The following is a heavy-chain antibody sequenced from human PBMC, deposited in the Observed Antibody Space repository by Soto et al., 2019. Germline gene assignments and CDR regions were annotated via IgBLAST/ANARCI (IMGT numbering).Heavy chain of an antibody. CDR3: VRGLAVVFDI. V-gene: IGHV6-1*01. Sequence: SQTLSLTCAISGDSVSSNIAAWNWISQSPSRGLEWLGRTYYRAKWFHDYAVSVKSRITINPDTSKNHFSLQLNSVTPEDTAVYYCVRGLAVVFDIWGQGTMVTVSS. J-gene: IGHJ3*02. CDR2: TYYRAKWFH. CDR1: GDSVSSNIAA. D-gene: IGHD6-19*01.